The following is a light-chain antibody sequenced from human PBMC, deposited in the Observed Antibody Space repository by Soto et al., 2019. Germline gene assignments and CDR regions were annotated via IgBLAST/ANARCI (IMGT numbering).Light chain of an antibody. CDR1: QSISSW. V-gene: IGKV1-5*01. CDR3: QHYNSYWT. CDR2: DTS. Sequence: DIPMTQSPSTLSASVGVRATITCRASQSISSWLAWYQQKPGKAPKLLIYDTSSLESGVPSRFSGRVSGTEFTLTISSLQPDDFASYDCQHYNSYWTFGQGTKVEIK. J-gene: IGKJ1*01.